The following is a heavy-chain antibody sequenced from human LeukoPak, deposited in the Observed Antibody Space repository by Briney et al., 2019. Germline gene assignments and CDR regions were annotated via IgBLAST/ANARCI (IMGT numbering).Heavy chain of an antibody. CDR2: IIPILGIA. D-gene: IGHD4-17*01. V-gene: IGHV1-69*04. CDR1: GGTFSSYA. Sequence: PGSSVKVSCQASGGTFSSYAISWVRQAPGQGLEWMGRIIPILGIANYAQKFQGRVTITADKSTSTAYMELSSLRSEDTAVYYCARDKGDYAYDAFDIWGQGTMVTVSS. J-gene: IGHJ3*02. CDR3: ARDKGDYAYDAFDI.